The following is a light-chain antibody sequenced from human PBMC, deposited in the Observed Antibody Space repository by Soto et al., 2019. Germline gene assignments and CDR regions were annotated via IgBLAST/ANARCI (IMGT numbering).Light chain of an antibody. Sequence: QSALTQPASVSGSPGQSITISCTGTSSDVGNYNYVSWYLQDPGKAPKLMIFDVNSRPSGVSDRFSGSKSGNTASLTISGLQPEDESLYFCSSYISSAGLVVFGGGTKLTVL. CDR2: DVN. J-gene: IGLJ2*01. CDR1: SSDVGNYNY. CDR3: SSYISSAGLVV. V-gene: IGLV2-14*01.